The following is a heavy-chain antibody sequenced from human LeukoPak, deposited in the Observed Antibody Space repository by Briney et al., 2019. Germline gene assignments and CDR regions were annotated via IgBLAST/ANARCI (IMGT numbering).Heavy chain of an antibody. J-gene: IGHJ4*02. CDR1: GGSISSSSYY. Sequence: PSETLSLTCTVSGGSISSSSYYWGWIRQPPGKGLEWIGSIYYSGSTYYNPSLKSRVTISVDTSKNQFSLKLSSVTAADTAVYYCARHNTPNTYYDFWSGYPDPFDYWGQGTLVTVSS. V-gene: IGHV4-39*01. D-gene: IGHD3-3*01. CDR3: ARHNTPNTYYDFWSGYPDPFDY. CDR2: IYYSGST.